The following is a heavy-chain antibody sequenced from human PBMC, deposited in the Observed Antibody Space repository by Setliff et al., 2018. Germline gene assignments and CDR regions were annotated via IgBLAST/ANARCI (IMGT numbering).Heavy chain of an antibody. V-gene: IGHV4-34*01. D-gene: IGHD6-6*01. CDR2: INHRGST. CDR3: ARGRNVAARLLDS. J-gene: IGHJ4*02. Sequence: SETLSLTCAAYGGTFSDYYWTWIRQTPGKGLEWVGEINHRGSTNYNPSLKSRVTISLDTSRDQFPLKLISMTAADTAVYYCARGRNVAARLLDSWGQGTLVTVSS. CDR1: GGTFSDYY.